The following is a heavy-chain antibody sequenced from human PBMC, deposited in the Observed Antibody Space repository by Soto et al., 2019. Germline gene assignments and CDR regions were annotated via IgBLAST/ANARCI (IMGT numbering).Heavy chain of an antibody. Sequence: SVKVSCKASGGTFSSYAIGWVRQAPGQGLEWMGGIIPIFGTANYAQKFQGRVTITADESTSTAYMELSSLGSEDTAVYYCARVVPEENRFDPWGEGTLVTVSS. J-gene: IGHJ5*02. CDR2: IIPIFGTA. D-gene: IGHD2-2*01. CDR1: GGTFSSYA. CDR3: ARVVPEENRFDP. V-gene: IGHV1-69*13.